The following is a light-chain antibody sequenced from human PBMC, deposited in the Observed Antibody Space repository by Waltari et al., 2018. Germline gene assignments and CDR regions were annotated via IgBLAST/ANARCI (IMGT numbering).Light chain of an antibody. J-gene: IGLJ3*02. V-gene: IGLV2-23*02. CDR2: EVN. Sequence: QSALTQPASVSGSPSQSITISCTASSSDVGPYNLFPWYQQYPGKAPKLMIYEVNKRPSVISNRFSGSKSGNTASLRISGLQAGDEADYYCCSYAGDSIWVFGGGTKLTVL. CDR1: SSDVGPYNL. CDR3: CSYAGDSIWV.